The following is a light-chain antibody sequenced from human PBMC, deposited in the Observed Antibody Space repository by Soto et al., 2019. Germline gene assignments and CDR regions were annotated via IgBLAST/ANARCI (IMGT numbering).Light chain of an antibody. CDR3: QQYNNWPQT. V-gene: IGKV3-15*01. CDR2: GAS. CDR1: QNVNSN. J-gene: IGKJ1*01. Sequence: EIVMTQSPATLSVSPGERATLPCRASQNVNSNLAWYQQKPGQAPRLLIYGASTRATGIPASFSGSGSGTEFTLTISSLQSEDFAVYYCQQYNNWPQTFGQGTKVEIK.